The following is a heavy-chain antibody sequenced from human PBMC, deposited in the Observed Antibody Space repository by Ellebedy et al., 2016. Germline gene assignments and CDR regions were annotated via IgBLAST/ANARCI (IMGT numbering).Heavy chain of an antibody. CDR1: GYTFTGYY. CDR3: ALPEYYDFWSGYYRGTTDWFNP. CDR2: INPNSGGT. V-gene: IGHV1-2*02. Sequence: ASVKVSXKASGYTFTGYYMHWVRQAPGQGLEWMGWINPNSGGTNYAQKFQGRVTMTRDTSISTAYMELSRLRSDDTAVYYCALPEYYDFWSGYYRGTTDWFNPWGQGTLVTVSS. D-gene: IGHD3-3*01. J-gene: IGHJ5*02.